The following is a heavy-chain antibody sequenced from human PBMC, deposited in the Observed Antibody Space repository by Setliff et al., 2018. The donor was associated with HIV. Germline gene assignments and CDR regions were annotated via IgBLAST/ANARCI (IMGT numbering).Heavy chain of an antibody. CDR3: ARGFEVESSGWFDP. CDR2: IIPIFGPA. Sequence: SVKVSCKASRGTFRNSAINWVRQAPGQGLVWMGGIIPIFGPANYAQKFQDRVTITTDESTSTAYMELSSLKSEDTAVYYCARGFEVESSGWFDPWGQGTLVTAPQ. V-gene: IGHV1-69*05. CDR1: RGTFRNSA. D-gene: IGHD3-9*01. J-gene: IGHJ5*02.